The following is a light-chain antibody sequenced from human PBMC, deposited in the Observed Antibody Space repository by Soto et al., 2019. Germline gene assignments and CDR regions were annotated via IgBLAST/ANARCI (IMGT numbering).Light chain of an antibody. CDR3: CSYAGYYTLV. CDR1: SSVVGGYNY. Sequence: QSALTQPRSVSGSPGQSVTISCTGTSSVVGGYNYVSWYQQHPGKAPKLMIYDVSKRPSGVPDRFSGSKSGNTASLTISGLQAEDEADYYCCSYAGYYTLVFGGGTKVTVL. CDR2: DVS. J-gene: IGLJ2*01. V-gene: IGLV2-11*01.